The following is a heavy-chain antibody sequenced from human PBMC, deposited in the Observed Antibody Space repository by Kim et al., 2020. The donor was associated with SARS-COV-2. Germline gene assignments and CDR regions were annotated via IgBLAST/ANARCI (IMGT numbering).Heavy chain of an antibody. CDR1: GGTFSSYA. CDR3: AENTILGGYYYGMDV. V-gene: IGHV1-69*13. J-gene: IGHJ6*02. Sequence: SVKVSCKASGGTFSSYAISWVRQAPGQGLEWRGGIIPIFGTANYAQKFQGRVTITADESTSTAYMELSSLRSEDTAVYYCAENTILGGYYYGMDVWGQGTTVTVSS. D-gene: IGHD3-16*01. CDR2: IIPIFGTA.